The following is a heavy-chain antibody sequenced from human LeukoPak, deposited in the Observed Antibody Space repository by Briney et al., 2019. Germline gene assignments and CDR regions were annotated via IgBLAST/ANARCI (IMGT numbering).Heavy chain of an antibody. V-gene: IGHV3-7*01. D-gene: IGHD6-13*01. CDR3: AREIFRYSSRGSCDY. CDR1: AFTFSNYW. Sequence: GGSLRLSCAASAFTFSNYWMSWVRQAPGKGLEWVANIKQDGSEKYYVDSVKGRFTISRDNAKNSLYLQMNSLRAEDTAVYYCAREIFRYSSRGSCDYWGQGTLVTVSS. CDR2: IKQDGSEK. J-gene: IGHJ4*02.